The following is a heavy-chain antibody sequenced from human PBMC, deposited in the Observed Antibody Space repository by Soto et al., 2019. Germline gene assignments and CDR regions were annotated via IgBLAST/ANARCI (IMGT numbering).Heavy chain of an antibody. Sequence: QAQLVQSGAEVRKPGASVKISCKTSGYRFSDHYIHWVRQAPGQGPEWLGWLVPDSGDTNYARKFRDRIDMTRDRSYTTAYMELSGLTPDDTAIYYCARVVRYCRGISCYTEGAFDVWGQGTMVSVSS. D-gene: IGHD2-15*01. CDR2: LVPDSGDT. J-gene: IGHJ3*01. CDR3: ARVVRYCRGISCYTEGAFDV. V-gene: IGHV1-2*02. CDR1: GYRFSDHY.